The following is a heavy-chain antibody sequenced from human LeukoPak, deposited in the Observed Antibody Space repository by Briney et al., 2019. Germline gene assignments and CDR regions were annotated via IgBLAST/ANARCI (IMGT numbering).Heavy chain of an antibody. V-gene: IGHV4-59*08. Sequence: PSETLSLTCTVSGGSISGYNWNWIRKPPGKGLEWIGYIFYSGSTNYNPSLKSRVTMSVDTSKNQLSLKLSSVTAADTAVYYSARGKGPADFWGQGTLVTVSS. CDR2: IFYSGST. CDR3: ARGKGPADF. CDR1: GGSISGYN. J-gene: IGHJ4*02. D-gene: IGHD2-2*01.